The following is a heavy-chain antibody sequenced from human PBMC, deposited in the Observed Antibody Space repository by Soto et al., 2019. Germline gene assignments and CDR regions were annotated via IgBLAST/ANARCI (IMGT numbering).Heavy chain of an antibody. J-gene: IGHJ5*02. CDR1: GLHFRNFA. CDR2: ITSSGSNT. Sequence: DVQLLESGGGLVQRGMSLRLSCVTSGLHFRNFAMTWVRQAPGKGLEWVSSITSSGSNTNYADSVKGRFTISRDNSKKALFLQMNSLRVEDTAIYYCTITTGMLGGFDPWGQGTQVTVSS. D-gene: IGHD3-10*01. CDR3: TITTGMLGGFDP. V-gene: IGHV3-23*03.